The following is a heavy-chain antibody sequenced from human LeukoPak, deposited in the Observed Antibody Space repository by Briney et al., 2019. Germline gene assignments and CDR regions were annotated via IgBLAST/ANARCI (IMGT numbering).Heavy chain of an antibody. V-gene: IGHV3-53*01. D-gene: IGHD4/OR15-4a*01. Sequence: GGSLRHSCTVSGFTVSTNSMSWVRQAPGKGLEWVSFIYSDNTHYSDSVKGRFTISRDNSKNTLYLQMNSLRAEDTALYYCARRAGAYSHPYDYWGQGTLVTVSS. CDR2: IYSDNT. J-gene: IGHJ4*02. CDR3: ARRAGAYSHPYDY. CDR1: GFTVSTNS.